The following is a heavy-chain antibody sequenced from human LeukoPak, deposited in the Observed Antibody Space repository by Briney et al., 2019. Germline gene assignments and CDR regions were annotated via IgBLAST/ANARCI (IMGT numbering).Heavy chain of an antibody. D-gene: IGHD1-7*01. CDR2: ISRASESI. V-gene: IGHV3-21*01. Sequence: GGSLRLSCAASGFTFNAYSMGWVRQAPGKGLEWVSIISRASESIFYADSVKGRFTISRDNAKNSLYLQMNGLRAEDTAAYYCMRGATDTTRWFDPWGQGTLVTVSS. CDR3: MRGATDTTRWFDP. CDR1: GFTFNAYS. J-gene: IGHJ5*02.